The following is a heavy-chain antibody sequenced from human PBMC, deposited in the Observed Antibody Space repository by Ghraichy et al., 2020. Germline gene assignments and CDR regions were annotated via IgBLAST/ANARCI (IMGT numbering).Heavy chain of an antibody. V-gene: IGHV3-53*01. CDR1: GFTVSSNY. CDR2: IYTGDIT. J-gene: IGHJ6*04. CDR3: AGESSGYYYGGGGGMDV. D-gene: IGHD3-22*01. Sequence: GESLNISCVASGFTVSSNYMTWVRQAPGKGLEWVSVIYTGDITDYADSVKGRFTISIDNAKNTLPLQLNSMRAADAAAYYCAGESSGYYYGGGGGMDVWGKGPTVTVP.